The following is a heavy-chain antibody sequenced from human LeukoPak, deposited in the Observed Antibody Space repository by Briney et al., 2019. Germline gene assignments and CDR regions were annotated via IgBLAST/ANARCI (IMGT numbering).Heavy chain of an antibody. CDR3: ARDLGVGELSLYSFDY. D-gene: IGHD3-16*02. CDR1: GFTFSSYS. CDR2: ISSSSSYI. V-gene: IGHV3-21*01. J-gene: IGHJ4*02. Sequence: GGSLRLSCAASGFTFSSYSMNWVRQAPGKGLEWVSSISSSSSYIYYADSVKGRFTISRDNAKNSLYLQMNSLRAEDTAVYYCARDLGVGELSLYSFDYWGQGTLVTVSS.